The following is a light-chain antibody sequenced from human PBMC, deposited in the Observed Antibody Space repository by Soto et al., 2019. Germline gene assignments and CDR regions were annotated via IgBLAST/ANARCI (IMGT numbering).Light chain of an antibody. V-gene: IGLV2-11*01. Sequence: QSVLTQPRSVSGSPGQSVTISCTGTSSDVGGYNYVSWYQQHPGKAPKLMIYDVSKRPSGVPDRFSASKSGNTASLTISGLQAEDEADYYCCSNAGSYSVVFGGGTQLTVL. CDR1: SSDVGGYNY. J-gene: IGLJ2*01. CDR2: DVS. CDR3: CSNAGSYSVV.